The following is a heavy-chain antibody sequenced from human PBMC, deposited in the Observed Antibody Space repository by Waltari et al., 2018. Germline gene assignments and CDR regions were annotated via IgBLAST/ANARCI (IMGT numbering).Heavy chain of an antibody. Sequence: QVPLPQWGAGLLKPSATLSLTCAVYGGSFSGSYWSWIRQPPGKGMEWIGEINHRGSTNYNPSLERRVTISVDTSKNQFSLKMHSVTAADTAVYYCARGDITMSPGPLLNWGQGTLVTVSS. CDR1: GGSFSGSY. V-gene: IGHV4-34*02. CDR3: ARGDITMSPGPLLN. J-gene: IGHJ4*02. D-gene: IGHD3-22*01. CDR2: INHRGST.